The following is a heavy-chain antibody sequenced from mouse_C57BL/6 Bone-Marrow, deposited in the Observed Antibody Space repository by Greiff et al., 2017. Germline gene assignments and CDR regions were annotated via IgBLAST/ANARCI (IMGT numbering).Heavy chain of an antibody. J-gene: IGHJ3*01. CDR2: IDPETGGT. V-gene: IGHV1-15*01. Sequence: QVQLKESGAELVRPGASVTLSCKASGYTFTDYEMHWVKQTPVHGLEWIGAIDPETGGTAYNQKFKGKAILTADKSSSTAYMELRSLTSEDSAVYYCTDGLVAYWGQGTLVTVSA. D-gene: IGHD2-3*01. CDR3: TDGLVAY. CDR1: GYTFTDYE.